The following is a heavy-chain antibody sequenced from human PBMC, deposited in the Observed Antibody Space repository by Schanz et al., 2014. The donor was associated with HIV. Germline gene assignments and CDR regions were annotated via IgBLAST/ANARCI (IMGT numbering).Heavy chain of an antibody. CDR1: EKTFSDID. J-gene: IGHJ3*02. CDR2: INPHSDNT. Sequence: QVRLVQSGAEVKKPGASVTVSCKTSEKTFSDIDINWVRQGAGQGLEWMAWINPHSDNTGYAQKFQGRVSVTRDTSTRTVYMELTDLTSADTAVYYCARGIVGATPAFDIWGQGTMVTVSS. D-gene: IGHD1-26*01. CDR3: ARGIVGATPAFDI. V-gene: IGHV1-8*01.